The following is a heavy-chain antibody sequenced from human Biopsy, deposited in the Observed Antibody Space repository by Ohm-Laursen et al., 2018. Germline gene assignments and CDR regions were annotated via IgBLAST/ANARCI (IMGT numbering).Heavy chain of an antibody. V-gene: IGHV1-24*01. CDR1: GYTLNELS. J-gene: IGHJ4*02. D-gene: IGHD1-1*01. CDR2: FAPENGKT. Sequence: GASVKVSCKVSGYTLNELSTRWVRQVPGKGLEWMGGFAPENGKTVYTQNFQARVSLTEDTSTDTAYMELRSLRSEDTAVYYCAADINVWNVNYWGQGTQVTVSS. CDR3: AADINVWNVNY.